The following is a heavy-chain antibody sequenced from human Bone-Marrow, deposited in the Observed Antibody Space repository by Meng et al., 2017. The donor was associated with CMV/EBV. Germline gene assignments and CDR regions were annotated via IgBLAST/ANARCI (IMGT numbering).Heavy chain of an antibody. CDR2: IIPIFGTA. CDR1: GGTFSSYA. CDR3: ARGSKSSEFDY. D-gene: IGHD3-22*01. J-gene: IGHJ4*02. V-gene: IGHV1-69*05. Sequence: SVKVSCKASGGTFSSYAISWVRQAPGQGLEWMGGIIPIFGTANYAQKFQGRVTITTDESTSTAYMERSSLRSEDTAVYYCARGSKSSEFDYWGQGTLVTVSS.